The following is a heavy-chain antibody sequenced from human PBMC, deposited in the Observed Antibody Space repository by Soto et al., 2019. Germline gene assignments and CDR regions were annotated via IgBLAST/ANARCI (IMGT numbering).Heavy chain of an antibody. CDR3: ARDRGVAGGMDV. CDR1: GYMFTSNG. J-gene: IGHJ6*02. D-gene: IGHD2-15*01. V-gene: IGHV1-18*01. Sequence: QVQLVQSGPEVKKPGASVKVSCKASGYMFTSNGFIWVRQAPGQGLEWMGWIGAYNGNTNYAQNFQDRVTMTTDTSTSIAYMELRSLRSDDTAVYYCARDRGVAGGMDVWGQGTTVTVSS. CDR2: IGAYNGNT.